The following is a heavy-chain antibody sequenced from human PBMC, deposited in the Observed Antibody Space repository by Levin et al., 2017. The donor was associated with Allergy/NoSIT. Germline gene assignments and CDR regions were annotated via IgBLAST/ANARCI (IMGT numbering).Heavy chain of an antibody. CDR1: GYTFTSYF. CDR2: INPSGGST. Sequence: ASVKVSCKASGYTFTSYFIHWVRQAPGQGLEWMAIINPSGGSTNYAQNFQGKVTLTSDTSTSTVYMELSSLRSEDTAVYYCARDTYIGGSGYFDGEGAHVPNAFDIWGQGTMVTVSS. V-gene: IGHV1-46*01. CDR3: ARDTYIGGSGYFDGEGAHVPNAFDI. J-gene: IGHJ3*02. D-gene: IGHD3-22*01.